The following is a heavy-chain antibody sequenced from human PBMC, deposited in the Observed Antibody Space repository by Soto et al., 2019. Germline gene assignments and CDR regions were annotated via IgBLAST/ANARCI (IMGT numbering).Heavy chain of an antibody. D-gene: IGHD3-10*01. J-gene: IGHJ4*02. V-gene: IGHV3-23*01. CDR1: GFTFSSYA. CDR2: ISGSGGST. CDR3: AKDQVRVRGVITPVPNFDY. Sequence: GGSLRLSCAASGFTFSSYAMSWVRQAPGKGLDWVSAISGSGGSTYYADSVKGRFTISRDNSKNTLYLQMNSLRAEDTAVYYCAKDQVRVRGVITPVPNFDYWGQGTLVTVSS.